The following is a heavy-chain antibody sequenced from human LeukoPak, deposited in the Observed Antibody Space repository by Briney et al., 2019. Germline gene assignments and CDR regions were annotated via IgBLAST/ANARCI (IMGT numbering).Heavy chain of an antibody. Sequence: PGGSLRLSCAASGFTFSSYAMHWVRQAPGKGLEWVAVISYDGSNKYYADSVKGRFTISRDNSKNTLYLQMNSLRAEDTAVYYCARDLLSLSIYDSSGYLDYWGQGTLVTVSS. D-gene: IGHD3-22*01. CDR3: ARDLLSLSIYDSSGYLDY. CDR2: ISYDGSNK. V-gene: IGHV3-30*04. CDR1: GFTFSSYA. J-gene: IGHJ4*02.